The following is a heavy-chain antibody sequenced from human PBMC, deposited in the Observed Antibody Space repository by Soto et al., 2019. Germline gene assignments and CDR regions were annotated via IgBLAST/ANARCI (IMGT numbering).Heavy chain of an antibody. CDR1: GYTFTTYG. J-gene: IGHJ4*02. V-gene: IGHV1-18*01. Sequence: ASVKVSCKTSGYTFTTYGISWVRQAPGQGLEWVGWISAYSGKTHYAQKFQGKVTMTTDTSTNTAYLELRSLRSDDTAVYYCARDPYLGDPQDWGQGTRVTVSS. D-gene: IGHD3-16*01. CDR3: ARDPYLGDPQD. CDR2: ISAYSGKT.